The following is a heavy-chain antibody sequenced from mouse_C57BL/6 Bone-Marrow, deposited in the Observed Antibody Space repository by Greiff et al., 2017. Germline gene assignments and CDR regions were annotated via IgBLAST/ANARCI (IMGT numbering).Heavy chain of an antibody. J-gene: IGHJ1*03. Sequence: VQLQQSGPELVKPGASVKISCKASGYTFTDYYMNWVKQSHGKSLEWIGDINPNNGGTSYNQKFKGKATLPVDKSSSTAYMELRRLTSEDSVVSYWARTPYYDGSSYWHCDVWGTGTLVTVSA. D-gene: IGHD1-1*01. CDR3: ARTPYYDGSSYWHCDV. CDR1: GYTFTDYY. V-gene: IGHV1-26*01. CDR2: INPNNGGT.